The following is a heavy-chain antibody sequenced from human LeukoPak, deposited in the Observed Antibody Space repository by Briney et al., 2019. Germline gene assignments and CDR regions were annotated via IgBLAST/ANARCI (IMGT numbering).Heavy chain of an antibody. Sequence: ASVKVSCKASGYTFTSYYMHWVRQAPGQGLEWMGWISAYNGNTNYAQKLQGRVTMTTDTSTSTAYMELRSLRSDDTAVYYCARDSLYDSSGYYYYYMDVWGKGTTVTISS. CDR1: GYTFTSYY. CDR3: ARDSLYDSSGYYYYYMDV. D-gene: IGHD3-22*01. J-gene: IGHJ6*03. V-gene: IGHV1-18*04. CDR2: ISAYNGNT.